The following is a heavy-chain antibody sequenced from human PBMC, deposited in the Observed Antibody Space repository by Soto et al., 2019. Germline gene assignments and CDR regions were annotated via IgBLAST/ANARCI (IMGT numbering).Heavy chain of an antibody. D-gene: IGHD5-18*01. J-gene: IGHJ6*02. Sequence: GASVKVSCKASGGTFSIYTISWVRQAPGQGLEWMGGIIPIFGTANYAQKFQGRVTITADESTSTAYMELSSLRSEDTAVYYCARSIVDTAMVGRGGYYYSGMDVWAQGPRVTDSS. CDR2: IIPIFGTA. CDR3: ARSIVDTAMVGRGGYYYSGMDV. V-gene: IGHV1-69*13. CDR1: GGTFSIYT.